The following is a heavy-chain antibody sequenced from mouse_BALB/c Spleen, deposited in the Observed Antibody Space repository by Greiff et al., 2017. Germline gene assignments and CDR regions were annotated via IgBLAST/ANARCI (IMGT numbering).Heavy chain of an antibody. CDR2: INSNGGST. J-gene: IGHJ3*01. Sequence: EVKLMESGGGLVQPGGSLKLSCAASGFTFSSYGMSWVRQTPDKRLELVATINSNGGSTYYPDSVKGRFTISRDNAKNTLYLQMSSLKSEDTAMYYCARDDGYYRWFAYWGQGTLVTVSA. CDR3: ARDDGYYRWFAY. CDR1: GFTFSSYG. V-gene: IGHV5-6-3*01. D-gene: IGHD2-3*01.